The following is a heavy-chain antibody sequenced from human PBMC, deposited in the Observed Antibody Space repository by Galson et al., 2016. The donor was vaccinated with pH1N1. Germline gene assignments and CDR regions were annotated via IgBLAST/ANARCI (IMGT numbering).Heavy chain of an antibody. D-gene: IGHD1-26*01. Sequence: SLRLSCAASGFTFSSDWMNWVRQAPGKGLEWVANIKQDGGETYYVDSVKGRFTISRDNAKNSLYLQMNSLRVEDTAVYYCARVTVHSGAYWGNYHYYMDVWGKGTSVTVSS. J-gene: IGHJ6*03. CDR1: GFTFSSDW. CDR3: ARVTVHSGAYWGNYHYYMDV. V-gene: IGHV3-7*01. CDR2: IKQDGGET.